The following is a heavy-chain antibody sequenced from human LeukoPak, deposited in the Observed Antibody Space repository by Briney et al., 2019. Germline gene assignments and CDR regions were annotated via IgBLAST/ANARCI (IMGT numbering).Heavy chain of an antibody. J-gene: IGHJ4*02. CDR2: VYYNGDT. D-gene: IGHD2-15*01. CDR3: ARAKLYCSGGTCYSVWFFDS. V-gene: IGHV4-31*03. CDR1: GGSIRIGGYY. Sequence: PSQTLSLTCTVSGGSIRIGGYYWSWIRQRPNKGLEFIGSVYYNGDTYNNPSLKSRLTIPVDTSKNQFSLKLSSVTAADTAVYYCARAKLYCSGGTCYSVWFFDSWGQGTLVTVSS.